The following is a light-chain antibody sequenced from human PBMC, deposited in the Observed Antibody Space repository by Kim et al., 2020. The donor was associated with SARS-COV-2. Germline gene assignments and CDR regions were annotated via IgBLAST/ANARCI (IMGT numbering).Light chain of an antibody. Sequence: PGERATLSCRASLSVSTTYLAWYQQKPGQSPRLLIYSTSSRATGIPDRFSGSGSGTDFTLTISRLEPEDFAVYYCQQYGTSPFTFGPGTKVDIK. V-gene: IGKV3-20*01. CDR1: LSVSTTY. CDR3: QQYGTSPFT. J-gene: IGKJ3*01. CDR2: STS.